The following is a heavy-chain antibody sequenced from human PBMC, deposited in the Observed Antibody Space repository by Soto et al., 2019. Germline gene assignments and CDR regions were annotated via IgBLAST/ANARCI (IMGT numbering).Heavy chain of an antibody. CDR1: GFTFSRYG. Sequence: GGSLRLSCAASGFTFSRYGMHWVRQAPGKGLEWVAVISYGGSDKYHADSVKGRFTISRDNSKNTLYLQMNSLRAEDTAVYYCAKDGDVAAAGYYFGYWGQGPLVTVSS. CDR3: AKDGDVAAAGYYFGY. V-gene: IGHV3-30*18. D-gene: IGHD6-13*01. J-gene: IGHJ4*02. CDR2: ISYGGSDK.